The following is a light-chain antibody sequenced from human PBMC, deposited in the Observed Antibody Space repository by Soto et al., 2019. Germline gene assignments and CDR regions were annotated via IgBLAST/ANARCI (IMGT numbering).Light chain of an antibody. Sequence: DIQMTQSPSSLSASVGDRVTITCQARQDISNYLNWYQQKPGKAPKLLIYDASNLETGITSRFSGSRSGTYFTITISSRQPEDIATYYCQQYDNRPYTFGQGTKLEIK. CDR1: QDISNY. CDR2: DAS. J-gene: IGKJ2*01. V-gene: IGKV1-33*01. CDR3: QQYDNRPYT.